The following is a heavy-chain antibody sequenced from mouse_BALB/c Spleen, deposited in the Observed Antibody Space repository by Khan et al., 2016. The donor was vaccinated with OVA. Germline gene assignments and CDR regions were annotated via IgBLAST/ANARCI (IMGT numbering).Heavy chain of an antibody. J-gene: IGHJ3*01. CDR1: GFTFSTYA. Sequence: EVELVESGGGLVKPGGSLKLSCAVSGFTFSTYAMSWVRQTPEKRLEWVATISSDGDYTYYPDNVTGRFTISRDNAKNTLYLQMSSLRSEDTAMYYCARSPYDTFAYWGQGTLVTVSA. CDR3: ARSPYDTFAY. D-gene: IGHD2-3*01. V-gene: IGHV5-9-3*01. CDR2: ISSDGDYT.